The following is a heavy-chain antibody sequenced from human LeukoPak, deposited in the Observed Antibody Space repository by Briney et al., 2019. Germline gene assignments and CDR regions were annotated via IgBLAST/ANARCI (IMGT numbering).Heavy chain of an antibody. J-gene: IGHJ4*02. CDR1: GYTFTGYY. V-gene: IGHV1-2*02. D-gene: IGHD5-12*01. CDR2: INPNSGGT. CDR3: ARLSGQTRDGYNSKLDY. Sequence: ASVKVFCKASGYTFTGYYMHWVRQAPGQGLEWMGWINPNSGGTNYAQKFQGRVTMTRDTSISTAYMELSRLRSDDTAVYYCARLSGQTRDGYNSKLDYWGQGTLVTVSS.